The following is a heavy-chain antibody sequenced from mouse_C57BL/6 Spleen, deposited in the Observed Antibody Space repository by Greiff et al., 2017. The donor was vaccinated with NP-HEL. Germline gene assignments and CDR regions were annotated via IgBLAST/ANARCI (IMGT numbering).Heavy chain of an antibody. CDR2: IYPGDGDT. D-gene: IGHD1-1*01. CDR1: GYAFSSSW. V-gene: IGHV1-82*01. CDR3: ARTVSYYFDY. J-gene: IGHJ2*01. Sequence: VQLQQSGPELVKPGASVKISCKASGYAFSSSWMNWVKQRPGKGLEWIGRIYPGDGDTNYNGKFKGKATLTADKSSSTAYMQLSSLTSEDSAVYFCARTVSYYFDYWGKGTTLTVAS.